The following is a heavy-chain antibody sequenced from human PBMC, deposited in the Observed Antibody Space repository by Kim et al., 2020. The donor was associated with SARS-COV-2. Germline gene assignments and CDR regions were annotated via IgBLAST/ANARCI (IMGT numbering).Heavy chain of an antibody. J-gene: IGHJ3*02. CDR1: GGSISSGGYY. V-gene: IGHV4-31*03. D-gene: IGHD2-8*01. CDR2: IYYSGST. Sequence: SETLSLTCTVSGGSISSGGYYWSWIRQHPGKGLEWIGYIYYSGSTYYNPSLKSRVTISVDTSKNQFSLKLSSVTAADTAVYYCARRLHCTNGVCSPLGAFDIWGQGTMVTVSS. CDR3: ARRLHCTNGVCSPLGAFDI.